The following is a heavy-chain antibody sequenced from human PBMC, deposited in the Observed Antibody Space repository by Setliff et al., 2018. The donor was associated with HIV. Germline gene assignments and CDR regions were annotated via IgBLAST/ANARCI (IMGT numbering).Heavy chain of an antibody. CDR1: GFTFSTYW. CDR3: ANGFHYGYLFDY. D-gene: IGHD3-16*01. J-gene: IGHJ4*02. V-gene: IGHV3-7*03. CDR2: IKQDGSEK. Sequence: LRLSCAASGFTFSTYWMTWVRQAPGKGLEWVANIKQDGSEKYYVDSVKGRFTISRDNAKNSLYLQMNSLRAEDTAVYYCANGFHYGYLFDYWGQGTMVTVSS.